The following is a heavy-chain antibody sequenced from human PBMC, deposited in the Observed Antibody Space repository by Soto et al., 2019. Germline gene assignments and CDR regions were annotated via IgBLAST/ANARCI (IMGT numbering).Heavy chain of an antibody. D-gene: IGHD3-16*01. CDR2: ISGSGGST. CDR3: AMALIVLLYTYYFDF. J-gene: IGHJ4*02. CDR1: GFTFSSYA. Sequence: PGGSLRLSCAASGFTFSSYAMSWVRQAPEKGLEWASAISGSGGSTYYADSVKGRFTISRDNSKNTLYLQMNSLRAEDTAVYYCAMALIVLLYTYYFDFWGQGTLVTVSS. V-gene: IGHV3-23*01.